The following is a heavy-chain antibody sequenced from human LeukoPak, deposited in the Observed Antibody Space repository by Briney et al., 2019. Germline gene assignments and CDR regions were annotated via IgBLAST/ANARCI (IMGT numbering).Heavy chain of an antibody. CDR2: IYPGDSET. D-gene: IGHD3-22*01. CDR3: ARPTYYYDSSGFLETSYFDY. CDR1: GYSFTNYW. Sequence: GESLKISCKGSGYSFTNYWIGWVRQMPGKGLEYMGIIYPGDSETKYSPSFQGQVTISADKSISTAYLQWSSLKASDTAMYYCARPTYYYDSSGFLETSYFDYWGQGTLVTVSS. J-gene: IGHJ4*02. V-gene: IGHV5-51*01.